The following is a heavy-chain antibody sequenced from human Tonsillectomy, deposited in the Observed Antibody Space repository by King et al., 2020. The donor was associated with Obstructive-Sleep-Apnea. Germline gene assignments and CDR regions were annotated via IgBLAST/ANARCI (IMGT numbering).Heavy chain of an antibody. J-gene: IGHJ4*02. CDR3: ARVAAAAAPPFDY. D-gene: IGHD6-13*01. CDR2: IYHSGIT. V-gene: IGHV4-4*02. Sequence: VQLQESGPGLVKPSGTLSLTCAVSGGSISSSNWWSWVRQPPGKGLEWIGEIYHSGITRYNPSLKSRVTISVDKSKNQFSLKMSSVTAADTALYYCARVAAAAAPPFDYWGKGTLVTVSS. CDR1: GGSISSSNW.